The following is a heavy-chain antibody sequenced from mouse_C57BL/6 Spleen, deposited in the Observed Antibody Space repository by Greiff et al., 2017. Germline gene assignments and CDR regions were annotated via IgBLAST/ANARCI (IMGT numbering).Heavy chain of an antibody. CDR1: GYAFSSYW. CDR2: IYPGDGDT. CDR3: ARLGRHDPYYFDY. Sequence: QVQLKQSGAELVKPGASVKISCKASGYAFSSYWMNWVKQRPGKGLEWIGQIYPGDGDTNYNGKFKGKATLTADKSSSTAYMQLSSLTSEDSAVYFCARLGRHDPYYFDYWGQGTTLTVAS. J-gene: IGHJ2*01. V-gene: IGHV1-80*01.